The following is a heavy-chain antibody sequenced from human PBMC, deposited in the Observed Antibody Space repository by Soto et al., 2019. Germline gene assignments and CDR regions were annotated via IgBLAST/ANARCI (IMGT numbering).Heavy chain of an antibody. Sequence: EVQLVESGGVVVQPGGSLRLSCAASGFTFDDYTMHWVRQAPGKGLEWVSLISWEGGSTYYADSVKGRYTISRDNSKNTHHLQMNSQRTEDTAFYYRTKDHRGGSGRYEADHLGQGTLVTVSS. CDR3: TKDHRGGSGRYEADH. J-gene: IGHJ5*02. CDR1: GFTFDDYT. CDR2: ISWEGGST. V-gene: IGHV3-43*01. D-gene: IGHD6-19*01.